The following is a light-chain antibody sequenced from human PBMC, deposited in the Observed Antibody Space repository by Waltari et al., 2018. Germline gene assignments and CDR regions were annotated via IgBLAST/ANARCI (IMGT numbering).Light chain of an antibody. Sequence: QSALTQPPSASGSPEQSVTISCTGTSSDAGRYDFVSWYQQHPGRVPKLIIFDVTKRPSGVPDRFSGSKSANTASLTVSGLQAEDEADYYCSSYTGRTVIFGGGTKLTVL. CDR3: SSYTGRTVI. J-gene: IGLJ2*01. CDR1: SSDAGRYDF. CDR2: DVT. V-gene: IGLV2-8*01.